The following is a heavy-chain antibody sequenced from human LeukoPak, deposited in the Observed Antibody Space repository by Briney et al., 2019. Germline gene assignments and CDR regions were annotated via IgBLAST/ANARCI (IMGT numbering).Heavy chain of an antibody. V-gene: IGHV4-39*07. J-gene: IGHJ5*02. CDR3: ARGISARDSHSWFDP. D-gene: IGHD2-21*01. Sequence: PSETLSLTCSVSGDFFTSGPHYWAWIRQPAGKGLEYIGSIYSSGKTYYNPSLQTRVTISADRSKNQFSLKVFSLTAADTAVYYCARGISARDSHSWFDPWGQGTLVNVSS. CDR2: IYSSGKT. CDR1: GDFFTSGPHY.